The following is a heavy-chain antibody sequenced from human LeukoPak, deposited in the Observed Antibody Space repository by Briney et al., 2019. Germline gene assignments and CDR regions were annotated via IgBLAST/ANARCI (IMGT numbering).Heavy chain of an antibody. CDR3: ARGQQWRDFDY. D-gene: IGHD6-19*01. Sequence: SETLSLTCTVSGVSISSYYWSWLRQPAGEGLEWIGRIDTSGSTSYNPSLKSRVTMSVDTSKNQFSLKLISLTAADTAVYFCARGQQWRDFDYWGQGTPVTVSS. J-gene: IGHJ4*02. CDR2: IDTSGST. V-gene: IGHV4-4*07. CDR1: GVSISSYY.